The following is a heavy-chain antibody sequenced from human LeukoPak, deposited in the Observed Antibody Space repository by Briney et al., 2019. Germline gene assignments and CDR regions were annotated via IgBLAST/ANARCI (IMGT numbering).Heavy chain of an antibody. D-gene: IGHD7-27*01. CDR3: AKDAAELGTYYYMDV. CDR2: FDPEDGET. Sequence: ASVKVSCKVSGYTLTELSMHWVRQAPGKGLEWMGGFDPEDGETIYAQKFQGRVTMTEDTSTDTAYMELSSLRSEDTAVYYCAKDAAELGTYYYMDVWGKGTTVTISS. J-gene: IGHJ6*03. V-gene: IGHV1-24*01. CDR1: GYTLTELS.